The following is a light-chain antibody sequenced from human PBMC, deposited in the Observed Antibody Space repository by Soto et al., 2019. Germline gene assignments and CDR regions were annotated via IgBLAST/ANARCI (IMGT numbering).Light chain of an antibody. J-gene: IGKJ5*01. CDR2: DAS. V-gene: IGKV1-33*01. CDR3: QQYDNLPIT. Sequence: DIQMTHSTSYLSRSLGDSVTRXSKASQDISNYLNWYQQKPGKAPKLLIYDASNLETGVPSRFSGSGSGTDFTFTISSLQPEDIATYYCQQYDNLPITFGQGTRLEIK. CDR1: QDISNY.